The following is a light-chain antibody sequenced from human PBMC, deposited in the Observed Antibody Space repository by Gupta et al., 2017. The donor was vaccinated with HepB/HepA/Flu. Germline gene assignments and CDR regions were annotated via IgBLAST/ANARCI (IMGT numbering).Light chain of an antibody. J-gene: IGLJ1*01. V-gene: IGLV2-14*03. CDR2: DVS. CDR1: SSDVGGYND. CDR3: SSHTSSNTRYV. Sequence: QSVLTQPASVSGSPGQSFTICCTGTSSDVGGYNDVSWFQQHPGKVPKVMIYDVSNRPSGVSNSFSGSKSGNTAALTIAGLQAEEEGDYYCSSHTSSNTRYVFGTGTKVTVL.